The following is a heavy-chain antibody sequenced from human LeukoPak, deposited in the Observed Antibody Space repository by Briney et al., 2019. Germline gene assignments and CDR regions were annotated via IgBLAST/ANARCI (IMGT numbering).Heavy chain of an antibody. CDR2: ISYDGSNG. Sequence: PGRSLRLSCAASGFTFSTYSMHWVRLAPGKGLEWAAIISYDGSNGYYADPVKGRFIISRDNSKNILYLQMNSLRVEDTAVYYCASAKSSSWHYFEYWGQGTLVTVSS. V-gene: IGHV3-30-3*01. CDR3: ASAKSSSWHYFEY. J-gene: IGHJ4*02. D-gene: IGHD2-2*01. CDR1: GFTFSTYS.